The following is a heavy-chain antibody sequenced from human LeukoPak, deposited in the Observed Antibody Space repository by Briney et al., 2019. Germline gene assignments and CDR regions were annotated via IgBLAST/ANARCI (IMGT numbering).Heavy chain of an antibody. J-gene: IGHJ5*02. D-gene: IGHD2-15*01. CDR2: ISGDSNYI. CDR3: GRTEITAASPGPPP. V-gene: IGHV3-21*01. CDR1: GFTFSSYS. Sequence: GGSLRLSCAASGFTFSSYSMNWVRQAPGKGLEWVSYISGDSNYINYVDSVKGRFTISRDNARNSLYLQMNSLRAEDTAVYYFGRTEITAASPGPPPWGQGTRVTVSS.